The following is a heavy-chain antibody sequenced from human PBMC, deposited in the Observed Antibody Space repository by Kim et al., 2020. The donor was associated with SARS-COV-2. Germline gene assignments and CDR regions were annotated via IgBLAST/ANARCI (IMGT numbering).Heavy chain of an antibody. CDR1: GFTFSSYG. V-gene: IGHV3-30*18. Sequence: GGSLRLSCAASGFTFSSYGMHWVRQAPGKGLEWVAVISYDGSNKYYADSVKGRFTISRDNSKNTLYLQMNSLRAEDTAVYYCAKDGWLQARGYYYYYYM. CDR3: AKDGWLQARGYYYYYYM. D-gene: IGHD3-10*01. CDR2: ISYDGSNK. J-gene: IGHJ6*03.